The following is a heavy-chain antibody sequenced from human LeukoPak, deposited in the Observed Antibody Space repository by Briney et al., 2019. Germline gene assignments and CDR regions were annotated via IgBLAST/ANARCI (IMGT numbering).Heavy chain of an antibody. D-gene: IGHD5-18*01. Sequence: KPSETLSLTCAVYGGSFSGYYWSWIRQPPGKGLEWIGEINHSGSTNYNPSLKSRVTISVDTSKNQFSLKLSSVTAADTAVYYCARMIWLRDQYFDYWGQGTLVTVSS. CDR3: ARMIWLRDQYFDY. CDR1: GGSFSGYY. J-gene: IGHJ4*02. V-gene: IGHV4-34*01. CDR2: INHSGST.